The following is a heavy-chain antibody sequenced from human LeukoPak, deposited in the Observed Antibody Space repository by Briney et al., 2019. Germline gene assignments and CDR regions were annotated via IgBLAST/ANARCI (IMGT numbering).Heavy chain of an antibody. CDR3: TSRSRDTAMVLDY. CDR2: ISWDGGST. CDR1: GFTFDDYT. Sequence: GGSLRLSCAASGFTFDDYTMHWVRQAPGKGLEWVSLISWDGGSTYYADSVKGRFTISRDDSKNSLYLQMNSLKTEDTAVYYCTSRSRDTAMVLDYWGQGTLVTVSS. V-gene: IGHV3-43*01. J-gene: IGHJ4*02. D-gene: IGHD5-18*01.